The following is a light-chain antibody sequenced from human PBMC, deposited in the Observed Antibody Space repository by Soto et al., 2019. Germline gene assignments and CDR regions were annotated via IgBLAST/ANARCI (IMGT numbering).Light chain of an antibody. CDR2: DAS. J-gene: IGKJ5*01. V-gene: IGKV3-15*01. CDR1: QTIDNT. Sequence: DIVLTQSPDTLSLSPGERATLSCRASQTIDNTLAWYQRKPGQAPRLLIYDASTRATGVPARFSGSGSGTEFTHTISSLQSEDFAVYYCQQYNNWPPITFGQGTRLEI. CDR3: QQYNNWPPIT.